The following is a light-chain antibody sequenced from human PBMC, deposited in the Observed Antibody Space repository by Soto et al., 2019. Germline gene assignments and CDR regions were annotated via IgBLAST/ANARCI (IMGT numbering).Light chain of an antibody. CDR2: GAS. CDR3: QQYGSSSWT. V-gene: IGKV3-20*01. Sequence: EIVLTQSPATLSLSPGERATVSCRASQSVSSHLAWYQQKRGQAPRLLIYGASNRATGIPDRFSGSGSGTDFTLTISRLEPEDFAVYYCQQYGSSSWTFGQGTKVDIK. J-gene: IGKJ1*01. CDR1: QSVSSH.